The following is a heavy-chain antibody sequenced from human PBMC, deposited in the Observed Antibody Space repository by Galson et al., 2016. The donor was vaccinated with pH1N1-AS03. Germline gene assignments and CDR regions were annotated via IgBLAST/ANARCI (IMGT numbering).Heavy chain of an antibody. Sequence: SLRLSCAASGFTFSTYWMSWVRQAPGKGLEWVANMNQDESEKNYVGSVKGRFTIFRDNAKNSLYLQMNSLRAEDTALYYCVRDLNRASPGKSFDFWGQGTLVTVSS. V-gene: IGHV3-7*01. CDR3: VRDLNRASPGKSFDF. D-gene: IGHD3-10*01. J-gene: IGHJ4*02. CDR1: GFTFSTYW. CDR2: MNQDESEK.